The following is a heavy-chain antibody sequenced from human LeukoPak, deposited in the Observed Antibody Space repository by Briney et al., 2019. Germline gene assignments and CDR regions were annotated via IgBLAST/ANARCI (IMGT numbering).Heavy chain of an antibody. D-gene: IGHD4-17*01. CDR3: AKAYGDYYFDY. CDR1: GFTFSSYG. Sequence: PGGSLRLSCAASGFTFSSYGMHWVRQAPGKGLEWVAVISYDGSNKYYADSVKGRFTISRDNSKNTLYLQMSSLRAEDTAVYYCAKAYGDYYFDYWGQGTLVTVSS. V-gene: IGHV3-30*18. J-gene: IGHJ4*02. CDR2: ISYDGSNK.